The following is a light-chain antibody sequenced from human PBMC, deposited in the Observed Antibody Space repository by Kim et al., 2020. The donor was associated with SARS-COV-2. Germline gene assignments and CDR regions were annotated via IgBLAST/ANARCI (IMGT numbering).Light chain of an antibody. CDR2: NYN. CDR3: AAWDDSLNGYV. Sequence: GQRVTIACSGSNSNSGSNSVDWYQHLPGSAPKLLIYNYNQRPSGVPDRFSASKSGSSASLAISGLQSEDEADYYCAAWDDSLNGYVFATGTKVTVL. V-gene: IGLV1-44*01. J-gene: IGLJ1*01. CDR1: NSNSGSNS.